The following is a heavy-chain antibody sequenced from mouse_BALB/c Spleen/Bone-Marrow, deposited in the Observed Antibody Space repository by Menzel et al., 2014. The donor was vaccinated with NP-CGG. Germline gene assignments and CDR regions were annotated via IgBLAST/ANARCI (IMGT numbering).Heavy chain of an antibody. J-gene: IGHJ2*01. CDR1: GYVFSTYW. CDR3: ARGGISVDY. Sequence: QVQLQQPGAVLVRPGSSVKISCKSSGYVFSTYWINWVKQRPGQGLEWIGQIYPGDGDTDFNGKFKDKATLTADESSNTAYMQLSSLTSEDSAVYFCARGGISVDYWGQGTTLTVSS. V-gene: IGHV1-80*01. CDR2: IYPGDGDT.